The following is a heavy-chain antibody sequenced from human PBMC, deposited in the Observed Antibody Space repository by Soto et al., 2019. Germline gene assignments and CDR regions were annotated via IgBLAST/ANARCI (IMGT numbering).Heavy chain of an antibody. J-gene: IGHJ4*02. CDR3: ARSPYSSGYYYATDY. V-gene: IGHV1-46*01. CDR1: GYTLIMYY. D-gene: IGHD3-22*01. Sequence: ASVKVSCKASGYTLIMYYIHWMRQAPGQGLEWMGLINPRGGSTTYAQKFQGRVTMTRDTSTSTVYMDLSSLRSEDTAVYYCARSPYSSGYYYATDYWGQGPQVTVSS. CDR2: INPRGGST.